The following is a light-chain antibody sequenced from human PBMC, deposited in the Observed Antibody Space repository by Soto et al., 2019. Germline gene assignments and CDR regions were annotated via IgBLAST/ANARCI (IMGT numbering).Light chain of an antibody. J-gene: IGKJ2*01. Sequence: EIVLTQSPGTLSLSPGERATLSCRASQSVSGSYLAWFQQKPGQSPRLLIYGASKRDPDIPDRFSGSGSGPDVTFPISRLEPEDFVLYYCRQYRGDPYTFGQGT. CDR3: RQYRGDPYT. CDR1: QSVSGSY. CDR2: GAS. V-gene: IGKV3-20*01.